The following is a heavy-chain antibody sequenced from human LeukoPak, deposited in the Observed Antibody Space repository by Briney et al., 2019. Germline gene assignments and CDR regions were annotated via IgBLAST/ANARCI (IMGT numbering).Heavy chain of an antibody. CDR1: GFTFSNAW. CDR2: IKRDGSDK. D-gene: IGHD6-19*01. CDR3: ARALYNRGWYPDYFDS. J-gene: IGHJ4*02. Sequence: GGSLRLSCAASGFTFSNAWMSWVRQAPGKGLEWVANIKRDGSDKYYVGSVGGRFTISGDNDKNSLYLQMSSLRAEDTAIYYCARALYNRGWYPDYFDSWGQGALVTVSS. V-gene: IGHV3-7*01.